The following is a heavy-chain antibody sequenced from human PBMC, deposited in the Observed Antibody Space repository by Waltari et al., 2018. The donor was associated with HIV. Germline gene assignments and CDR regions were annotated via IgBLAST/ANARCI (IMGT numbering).Heavy chain of an antibody. D-gene: IGHD3-10*01. CDR3: AREWGTLMVAWFDP. CDR2: MFHNGST. V-gene: IGHV4-38-2*02. J-gene: IGHJ5*02. Sequence: VQLPESGPGLMTPSYTLSLTFAFSGYSISSGYFWGWNRQHPGKALEWIGSMFHNGSTYYNPSLKSRVTISVDTSKNQFSLKLSSVTSADTAIYYCAREWGTLMVAWFDPWGQGTLVTVSS. CDR1: GYSISSGYF.